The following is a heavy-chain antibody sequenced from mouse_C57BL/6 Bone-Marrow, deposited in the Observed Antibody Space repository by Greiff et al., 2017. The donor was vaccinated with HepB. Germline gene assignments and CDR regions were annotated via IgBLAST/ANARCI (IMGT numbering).Heavy chain of an antibody. CDR1: GYTFTSYG. D-gene: IGHD2-2*01. V-gene: IGHV1-81*01. J-gene: IGHJ3*01. CDR3: ARGRSTMVTTE. Sequence: QVQLKQSGAELARPGASVKLSCKASGYTFTSYGISWVKQRTGQGLEWIGEIYPRSGNTYYNEKFKGKATLTADKSSSTAYMELRSLTSEDSAVYFCARGRSTMVTTERGQGTLVTVSA. CDR2: IYPRSGNT.